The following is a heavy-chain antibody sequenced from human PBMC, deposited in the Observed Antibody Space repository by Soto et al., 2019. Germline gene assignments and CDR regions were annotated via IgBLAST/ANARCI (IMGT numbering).Heavy chain of an antibody. CDR2: IWYDGSNK. J-gene: IGHJ4*02. CDR1: GFTFSSYG. D-gene: IGHD4-17*01. Sequence: GGSLRLSCAASGFTFSSYGMHWVRQAPGKGLEWVAVIWYDGSNKYYADSVKGRFTISRDNSKNTLYLQMNSLRAEDTAVYYCARDPDRLYMTTVTFDYWGQGTLVTVSS. V-gene: IGHV3-33*01. CDR3: ARDPDRLYMTTVTFDY.